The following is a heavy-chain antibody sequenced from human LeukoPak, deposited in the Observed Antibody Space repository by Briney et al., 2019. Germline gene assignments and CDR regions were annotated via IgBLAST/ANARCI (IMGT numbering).Heavy chain of an antibody. V-gene: IGHV3-53*01. D-gene: IGHD6-19*01. J-gene: IGHJ4*02. Sequence: PGGSLRLSCAASGFVITSNYMSWVRQAPGKGLEWVSFIYSGGSTVYADSVKGRFTISRDKSKNTLYLDMSSLRHQDTAVYYCARWSSSGWYRAGYFDYWGQGSLVTVSS. CDR3: ARWSSSGWYRAGYFDY. CDR1: GFVITSNY. CDR2: IYSGGST.